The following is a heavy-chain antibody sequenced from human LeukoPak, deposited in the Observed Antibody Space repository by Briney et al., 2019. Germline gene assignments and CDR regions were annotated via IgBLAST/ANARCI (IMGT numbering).Heavy chain of an antibody. CDR2: ISSSGSTI. CDR3: ARGHDFWSGYYLFDY. Sequence: GGSLRLSCAASGFTFSDYYITWIRQAPGKGLEWVSYISSSGSTIYYADSAKGRFTISRDNAKNSVYLQMNSLRAEDTAVYYCARGHDFWSGYYLFDYWGRGTLVTVSS. D-gene: IGHD3-3*01. V-gene: IGHV3-11*01. J-gene: IGHJ4*02. CDR1: GFTFSDYY.